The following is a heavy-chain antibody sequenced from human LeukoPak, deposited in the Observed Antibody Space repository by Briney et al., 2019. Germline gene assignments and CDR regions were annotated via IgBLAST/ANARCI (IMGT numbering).Heavy chain of an antibody. CDR1: NGSISSYH. CDR3: ARLRVSGSYLYYFDY. CDR2: ILTSGTT. J-gene: IGHJ4*02. Sequence: PSETLSLTCTVSNGSISSYHWSWVRQPPGKGLEWIGYILTSGTTNYNPSLKSRLTIPVDTSKNQFTLKLSSVTAADTAVYYCARLRVSGSYLYYFDYWGQGALVTVSS. V-gene: IGHV4-4*09. D-gene: IGHD1-26*01.